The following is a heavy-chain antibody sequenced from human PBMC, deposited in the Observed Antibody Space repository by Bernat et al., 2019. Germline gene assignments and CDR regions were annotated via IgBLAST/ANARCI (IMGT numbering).Heavy chain of an antibody. CDR3: ARDLASTAFWEFDY. J-gene: IGHJ4*02. V-gene: IGHV1-2*06. Sequence: QVQLAQPGAEVKKPVASVKVSCKASGYIFTDYFIQWVRQAPGQGLEWMGRINSDTGVTTYTQKFKGRVTMTRDTSISTAYMELSSLTSDDTAVYYCARDLASTAFWEFDYWGRGTQVTVSS. CDR2: INSDTGVT. CDR1: GYIFTDYF. D-gene: IGHD2-21*02.